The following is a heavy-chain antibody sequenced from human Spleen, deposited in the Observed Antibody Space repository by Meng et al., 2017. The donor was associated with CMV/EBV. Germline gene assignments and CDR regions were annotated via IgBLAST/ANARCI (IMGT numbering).Heavy chain of an antibody. CDR2: IRADDGST. D-gene: IGHD2-21*01. CDR1: GFTFSTYH. Sequence: GESLKISCAASGFTFSTYHMNWVRQAPGKGLEWVSGIRADDGSTFYAASVRGRFTISRDNSKNTLYLQMHSLRAEDTALYYCAKATDFASWGQGTLVTVS. J-gene: IGHJ4*02. CDR3: AKATDFAS. V-gene: IGHV3-23*01.